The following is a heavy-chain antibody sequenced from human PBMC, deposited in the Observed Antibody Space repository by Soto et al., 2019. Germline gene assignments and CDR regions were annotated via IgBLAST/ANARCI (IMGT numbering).Heavy chain of an antibody. CDR3: ARGPSHNSYFES. D-gene: IGHD1-26*01. V-gene: IGHV3-74*01. Sequence: GGSLRLSCAASGFTFSSYWMHWVRQAPGKGLVWLSRVNNDGGSTSYADSVRGRFTISRDNDKNTLYLQMNSLGAEDTAMYYCARGPSHNSYFESWGQGALVTVSS. CDR2: VNNDGGST. J-gene: IGHJ4*02. CDR1: GFTFSSYW.